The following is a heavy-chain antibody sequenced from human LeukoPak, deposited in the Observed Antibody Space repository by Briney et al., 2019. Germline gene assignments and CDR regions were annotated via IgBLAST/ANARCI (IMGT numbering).Heavy chain of an antibody. Sequence: PSETPSLTCTVSGGSISSYYWSWIRQPPGKGLEWIGYIYYSGSTNYNPSLKSRVTISVDTSKNQFSLKLSSVTAADTAVYYCARHGMAGTGFDYWGQGTLVTVSS. J-gene: IGHJ4*02. V-gene: IGHV4-59*08. D-gene: IGHD6-19*01. CDR2: IYYSGST. CDR3: ARHGMAGTGFDY. CDR1: GGSISSYY.